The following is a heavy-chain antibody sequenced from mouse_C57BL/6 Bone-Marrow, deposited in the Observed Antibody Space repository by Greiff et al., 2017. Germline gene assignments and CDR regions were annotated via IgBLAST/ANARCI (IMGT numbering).Heavy chain of an antibody. V-gene: IGHV1-81*01. D-gene: IGHD2-4*01. CDR3: AREGLRPHWYFDV. CDR1: GYTFTSYG. CDR2: IYPSSGNT. Sequence: VQLQQSGAELARPGASVKLSCKASGYTFTSYGISWVKQRTGQGLEWIGEIYPSSGNTYYNEKFKGKATLTADKSSSTAYMELRSLTSEDSAVYFCAREGLRPHWYFDVWGTGTTVTVSS. J-gene: IGHJ1*03.